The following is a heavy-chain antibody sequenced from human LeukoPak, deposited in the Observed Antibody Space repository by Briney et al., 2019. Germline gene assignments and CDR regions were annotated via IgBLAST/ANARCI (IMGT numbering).Heavy chain of an antibody. V-gene: IGHV4-34*01. J-gene: IGHJ5*02. CDR2: VNARGDT. Sequence: SETLSLTCAVYGWSFNDYYWNWIRQPPGMGLEWFGEVNARGDTNYNPSLKSRVTSSVDTSKNQFSLRLTSMIAADTAVYYCARGQVPAARGYNWFDPWGQGTLVTVSS. CDR1: GWSFNDYY. D-gene: IGHD2-2*01. CDR3: ARGQVPAARGYNWFDP.